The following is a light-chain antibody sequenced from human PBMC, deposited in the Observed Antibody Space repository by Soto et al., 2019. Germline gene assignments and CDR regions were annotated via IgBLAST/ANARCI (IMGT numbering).Light chain of an antibody. Sequence: EIVLTQSPATLSLSPGERATLSCRASQSINRHLAWYRQKPGQAPRLLISDASSRATDVPDRFSGSGSGTDFTLTITRLEPEDFAVYYCQQYGDSPVTFGQGTKVDIK. V-gene: IGKV3-20*01. CDR3: QQYGDSPVT. CDR2: DAS. J-gene: IGKJ1*01. CDR1: QSINRH.